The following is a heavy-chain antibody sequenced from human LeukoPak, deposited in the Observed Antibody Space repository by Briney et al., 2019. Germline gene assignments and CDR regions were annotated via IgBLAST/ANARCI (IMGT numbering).Heavy chain of an antibody. V-gene: IGHV1-2*02. CDR2: INPNSGGT. Sequence: ASVKVSCKASGYTFTDYYMHWVRQAPGQGLEWMGWINPNSGGTNYAQKFQGRVTMTRDTSISTAYMELSRLRSDDTAVYYCARDRGTNWNDRPTFDYWGQGTLVTVSS. J-gene: IGHJ4*02. D-gene: IGHD1-20*01. CDR3: ARDRGTNWNDRPTFDY. CDR1: GYTFTDYY.